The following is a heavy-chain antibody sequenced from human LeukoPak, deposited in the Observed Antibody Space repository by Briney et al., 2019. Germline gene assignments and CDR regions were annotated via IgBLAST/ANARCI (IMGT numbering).Heavy chain of an antibody. D-gene: IGHD1-26*01. CDR1: GFMSSGYG. Sequence: GESLRLSCAASGFMSSGYGMLWVRQAPGKGLEWVALISNDGVNKDYGDSVKGRFTISRDNSKNTLYLQMNSLRTEDTAVYYCARDPTYYLRYGYFDSWGQGTLVTVSS. CDR2: ISNDGVNK. CDR3: ARDPTYYLRYGYFDS. V-gene: IGHV3-30*03. J-gene: IGHJ4*02.